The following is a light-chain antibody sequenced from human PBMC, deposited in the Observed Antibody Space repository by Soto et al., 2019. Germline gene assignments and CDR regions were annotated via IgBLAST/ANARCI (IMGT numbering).Light chain of an antibody. CDR2: DSS. V-gene: IGKV3-20*01. J-gene: IGKJ1*01. Sequence: DIVWAQSPGTLSLSPGEGATVSCRASRGLSDTNLAWYQQKPGQAPSLRLYDSSRRAPGIPHRFSGSGSGTEFTLTISRLEPEDFAVYYCQQYNGSPQTFGVGSRVELK. CDR1: RGLSDTN. CDR3: QQYNGSPQT.